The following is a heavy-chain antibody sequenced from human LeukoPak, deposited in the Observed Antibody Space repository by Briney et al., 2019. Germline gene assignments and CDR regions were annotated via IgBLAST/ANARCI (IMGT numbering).Heavy chain of an antibody. CDR2: IKQDGSEK. V-gene: IGHV3-7*04. J-gene: IGHJ4*02. CDR3: ARDRRCSSTSCYYFDY. D-gene: IGHD2-2*01. Sequence: GGSLRLSCAASRFTFSSYWMTWVRQAPGKGLEWVANIKQDGSEKYYVDSVKGRFTISRDNAKNSLYLQMNSLRAEDTAVYYCARDRRCSSTSCYYFDYWGQGTLVTVSS. CDR1: RFTFSSYW.